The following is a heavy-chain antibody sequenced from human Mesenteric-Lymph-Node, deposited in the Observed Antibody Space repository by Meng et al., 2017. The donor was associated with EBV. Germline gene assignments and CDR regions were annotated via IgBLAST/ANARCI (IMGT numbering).Heavy chain of an antibody. J-gene: IGHJ2*01. CDR1: GGSIRRSNW. Sequence: LPVAGPVVVGAWWPLSLPCFVSGGSIRRSNWWSWVRQSPGKGLEWIGEIYHGGSTNYNPSLKSRVTMSVDKSQNQFSLKLTSVTAADRAIYYCARGEIVRGEWYFDLWGRGTLVTVSS. CDR3: ARGEIVRGEWYFDL. D-gene: IGHD1-26*01. V-gene: IGHV4-4*02. CDR2: IYHGGST.